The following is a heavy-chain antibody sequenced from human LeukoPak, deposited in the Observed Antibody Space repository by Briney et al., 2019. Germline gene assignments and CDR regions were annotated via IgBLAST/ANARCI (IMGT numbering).Heavy chain of an antibody. D-gene: IGHD6-19*01. CDR1: GFTFSNYA. CDR3: AKGTVAGRFYYYDMDV. CDR2: ISGSGGST. V-gene: IGHV3-23*01. J-gene: IGHJ6*02. Sequence: GGSLRLSCAASGFTFSNYAMSWVRQAPGKGLEWVSGISGSGGSTYYVDSVKGRFTISRDNSKNTLYLQMNSLRAEDTAVFYCAKGTVAGRFYYYDMDVWGQGTTVTVSS.